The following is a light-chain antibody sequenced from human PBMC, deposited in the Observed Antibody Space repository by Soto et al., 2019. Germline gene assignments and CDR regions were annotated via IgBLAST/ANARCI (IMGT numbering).Light chain of an antibody. V-gene: IGKV3-11*01. J-gene: IGKJ1*01. Sequence: EIVLTQSPATLSSFPGDRVTLSCRASQYINTRLAWYQHRPGQAPRLLIYQPSIRAAGIPATFSACGSGTDFTLTISDVQPEDFALYYCHQRQSWPRTFGPGTKVEIK. CDR3: HQRQSWPRT. CDR2: QPS. CDR1: QYINTR.